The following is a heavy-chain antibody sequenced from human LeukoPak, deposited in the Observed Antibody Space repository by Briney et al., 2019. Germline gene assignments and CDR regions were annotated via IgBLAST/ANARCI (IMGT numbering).Heavy chain of an antibody. CDR3: ARERAATNYYYYYMDV. CDR2: INPNSGGT. D-gene: IGHD2-15*01. J-gene: IGHJ6*03. V-gene: IGHV1-2*02. CDR1: GYTLTGYY. Sequence: ASVKVSCKASGYTLTGYYMHWVRQAPGQGLEWMGWINPNSGGTNYAQKFQGRVTMTRDTSISTAYMELSRLRSDDTAVYYCARERAATNYYYYYMDVWGKGTTVTVSS.